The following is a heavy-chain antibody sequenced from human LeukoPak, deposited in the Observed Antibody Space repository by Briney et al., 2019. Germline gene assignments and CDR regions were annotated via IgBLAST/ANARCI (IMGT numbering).Heavy chain of an antibody. CDR1: GFTFSSYA. Sequence: GGSLRLSCAASGFTFSSYAMSWVRQAPGKGLEWVSYISSTSTTIYYADSVKGRFAISRDNSKNTLYLQMNSLRAEDTAVYYCAKVQYSSSSGVDYWGQGTLVNVSS. V-gene: IGHV3-48*01. J-gene: IGHJ4*02. CDR3: AKVQYSSSSGVDY. D-gene: IGHD6-6*01. CDR2: ISSTSTTI.